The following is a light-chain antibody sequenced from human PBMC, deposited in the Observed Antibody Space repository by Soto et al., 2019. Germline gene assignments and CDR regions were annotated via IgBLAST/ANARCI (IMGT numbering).Light chain of an antibody. J-gene: IGKJ5*01. CDR3: QQRISWPPT. Sequence: EIVLTQSPATLSLSPGERATVSCRASQSVSIYLAWYQQKPGQAPRLLIYDASNRATGIPARFSGSGSGADFTLTLSSLEPEDFAVYYCQQRISWPPTFGQGTRLEIK. CDR2: DAS. CDR1: QSVSIY. V-gene: IGKV3-11*01.